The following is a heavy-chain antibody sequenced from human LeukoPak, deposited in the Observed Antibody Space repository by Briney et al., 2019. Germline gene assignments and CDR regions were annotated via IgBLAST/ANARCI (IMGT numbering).Heavy chain of an antibody. D-gene: IGHD3-3*01. Sequence: PSETLSLTCTVSGGSISSSSYYWGWIRQPPGKGLEWIGSIYYSGSTYYNPSLKSRVTISVDTSKNQFSLKLSSVTAADTAVYYCARHPISLYDFWSGYYGYFDYWGQGTLVTVSS. J-gene: IGHJ4*02. CDR2: IYYSGST. V-gene: IGHV4-39*01. CDR1: GGSISSSSYY. CDR3: ARHPISLYDFWSGYYGYFDY.